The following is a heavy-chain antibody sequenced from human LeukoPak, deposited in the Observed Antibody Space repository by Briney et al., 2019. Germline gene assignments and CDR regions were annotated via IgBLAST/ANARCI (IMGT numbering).Heavy chain of an antibody. CDR1: GFTFSSYA. Sequence: GGSLRLSCAASGFTFSSYAMSWVRQAPGKGLEWVSAISGGGGSTYYADSVKGRFTISRDNSKNTLYLQMNSLRAEDTAVYYCAKDRHDSSGYYSLGYWGQGTLVTVSS. D-gene: IGHD3-22*01. CDR2: ISGGGGST. J-gene: IGHJ4*02. V-gene: IGHV3-23*01. CDR3: AKDRHDSSGYYSLGY.